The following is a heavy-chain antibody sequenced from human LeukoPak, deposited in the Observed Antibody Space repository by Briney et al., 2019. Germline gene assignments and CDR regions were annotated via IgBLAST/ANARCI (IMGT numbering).Heavy chain of an antibody. Sequence: VASVKVSCKASGGTFSSYAISWVRQAPGQGLEWMGGIIPIFGTANYAQKFQGRVTITADKSTSTAYMELSSLRSEDTAVYYCARRGYSGYGGYYYYYMDVWGKGTTVTVSS. J-gene: IGHJ6*03. CDR2: IIPIFGTA. CDR1: GGTFSSYA. D-gene: IGHD5-12*01. CDR3: ARRGYSGYGGYYYYYMDV. V-gene: IGHV1-69*06.